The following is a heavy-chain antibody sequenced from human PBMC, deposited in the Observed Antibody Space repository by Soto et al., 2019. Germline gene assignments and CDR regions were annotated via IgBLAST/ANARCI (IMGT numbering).Heavy chain of an antibody. J-gene: IGHJ5*02. CDR2: ISAYNGNT. V-gene: IGHV1-18*01. CDR1: GYTFTSYG. D-gene: IGHD2-2*01. CDR3: ARDRKYCSSTSCYSTPNWFDP. Sequence: ASVKVSCKASGYTFTSYGISWVRQAPGQGLEWMGWISAYNGNTNYAQKLQGRVTMTTDTSTSTAYMELRSLRSDDTAVYYCARDRKYCSSTSCYSTPNWFDPWGQGTLVTVSS.